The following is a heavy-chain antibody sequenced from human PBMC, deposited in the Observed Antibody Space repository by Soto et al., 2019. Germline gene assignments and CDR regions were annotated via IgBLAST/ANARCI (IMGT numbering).Heavy chain of an antibody. CDR3: APLSVSLSGPYGINV. D-gene: IGHD2-15*01. V-gene: IGHV4-39*01. CDR2: MFYSGLT. J-gene: IGHJ6*02. CDR1: GYSVTSSDYY. Sequence: SETLSLTCSVSGYSVTSSDYYWAWIRQPPGKGLEWIGSMFYSGLTYYNPSLKSRVTLSVDTSKNQFSVRLNSVTAADTAVYYCAPLSVSLSGPYGINVWGQGTAVTVSS.